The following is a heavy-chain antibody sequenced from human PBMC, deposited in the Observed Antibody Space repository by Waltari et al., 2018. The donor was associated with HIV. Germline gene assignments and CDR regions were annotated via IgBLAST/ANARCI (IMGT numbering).Heavy chain of an antibody. CDR1: GFTFSSYG. CDR2: MRCDGSKK. D-gene: IGHD3-10*01. V-gene: IGHV3-30*02. Sequence: QVQLVESGGGVVQPGGSLRLSCAASGFTFSSYGMSWVRQPPGKGLEWVGVMRCDGSKKYYADSVNGRFTMSRDNSRNTLYLRMKSLRAEDTAVYYCAKDGEVCGVRGGDGGMDVWGQGTTVTVSS. CDR3: AKDGEVCGVRGGDGGMDV. J-gene: IGHJ6*02.